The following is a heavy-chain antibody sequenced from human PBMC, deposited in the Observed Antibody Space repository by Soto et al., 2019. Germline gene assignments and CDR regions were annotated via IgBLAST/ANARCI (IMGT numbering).Heavy chain of an antibody. CDR3: ARDAGELPVVTVGVFVF. CDR1: GFTFSNYA. D-gene: IGHD3-22*01. J-gene: IGHJ4*02. Sequence: EVQLLESGGGLVQPGGSLRLSCAASGFTFSNYAMSWVRQAPGKGLEWVSAFSGSGDSTFYADSVKGRFTVSRDNSKKTLYLQLNSLRDEDTAVYYCARDAGELPVVTVGVFVFWGRGTLVTVS. CDR2: FSGSGDST. V-gene: IGHV3-23*01.